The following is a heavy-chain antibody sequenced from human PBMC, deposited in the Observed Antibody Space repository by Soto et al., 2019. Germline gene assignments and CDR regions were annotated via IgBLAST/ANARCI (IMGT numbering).Heavy chain of an antibody. CDR1: GGSISSGDYY. CDR2: IYYSGST. V-gene: IGHV4-30-4*01. Sequence: QVQLQESGPGLVKPSQTLSLTCTVSGGSISSGDYYWSWIRQPPGKGLEWIGYIYYSGSTYYNPSLKSRVTISVDTSKNQCSLKLSSVTAADTAVYYCARILRYFDWLPDYWGQGTLVTVSS. CDR3: ARILRYFDWLPDY. J-gene: IGHJ4*02. D-gene: IGHD3-9*01.